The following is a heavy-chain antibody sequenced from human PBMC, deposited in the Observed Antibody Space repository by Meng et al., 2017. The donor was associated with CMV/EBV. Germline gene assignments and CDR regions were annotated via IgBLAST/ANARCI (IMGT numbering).Heavy chain of an antibody. V-gene: IGHV1-8*03. CDR2: MNPNSGNT. CDR1: GYTFTSYD. CDR3: ARGYSSGWYGGRASDY. D-gene: IGHD6-19*01. Sequence: ASVKVSCKASGYTFTSYDINWVRQATGQGLEWMGWMNPNSGNTGYAQKFQGRVTITRNTSISTAYMELSSLRSEDTAVYYCARGYSSGWYGGRASDYWGQGTLVTVSS. J-gene: IGHJ4*02.